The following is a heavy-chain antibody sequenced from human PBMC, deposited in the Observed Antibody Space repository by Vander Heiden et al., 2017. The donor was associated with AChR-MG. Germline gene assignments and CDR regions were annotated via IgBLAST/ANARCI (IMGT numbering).Heavy chain of an antibody. V-gene: IGHV3-9*01. J-gene: IGHJ4*02. D-gene: IGHD4-17*01. CDR1: GFTFDDYA. Sequence: EVQLVESGGGLVQPGRSLRLSCAASGFTFDDYAMHWVRQAPGKGLEWVSGISWNSGSIGYADSVKGRFTISRDNAKNSLYLQMNSLRAEDTALYYCAKDTRPIDYVGNSKPPPYYFDYWGQGTLVTVSS. CDR2: ISWNSGSI. CDR3: AKDTRPIDYVGNSKPPPYYFDY.